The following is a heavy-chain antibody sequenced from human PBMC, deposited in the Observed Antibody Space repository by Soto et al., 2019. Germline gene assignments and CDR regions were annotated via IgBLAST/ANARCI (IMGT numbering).Heavy chain of an antibody. D-gene: IGHD6-13*01. CDR1: GFTFTKSG. V-gene: IGHV3-23*01. Sequence: PGGSLRLSCAASGFTFTKSGMSWVRQAPGKGLEWVAGIGGSGRKTYYADSVKGRLSISRDNSKNSLFLQMNSLSADDTAIYYCAKDGLSDSPSAIDYWGLGTLVTVSS. CDR2: IGGSGRKT. J-gene: IGHJ4*02. CDR3: AKDGLSDSPSAIDY.